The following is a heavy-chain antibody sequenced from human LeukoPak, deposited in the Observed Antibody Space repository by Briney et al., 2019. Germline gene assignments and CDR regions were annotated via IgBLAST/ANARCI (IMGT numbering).Heavy chain of an antibody. CDR2: FDPEDGET. CDR3: ATEVNYYDSSGYPYHFDY. CDR1: GYTLTELS. D-gene: IGHD3-22*01. J-gene: IGHJ4*02. V-gene: IGHV1-24*01. Sequence: ASVKVSCKVSGYTLTELSMHWVRQAPGKGLEWMGGFDPEDGETIYAQRFQGRVTMTEDTSTDTAYMELSSLRSEDTAVYYCATEVNYYDSSGYPYHFDYWGQGALVTLSS.